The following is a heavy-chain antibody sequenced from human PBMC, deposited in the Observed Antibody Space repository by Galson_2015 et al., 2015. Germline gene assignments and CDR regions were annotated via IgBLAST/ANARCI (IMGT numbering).Heavy chain of an antibody. CDR3: ARVIYDFWSGYYYYFDY. CDR2: ISAYNGNT. V-gene: IGHV1-18*01. CDR1: GYTFTSYG. D-gene: IGHD3-3*01. J-gene: IGHJ4*02. Sequence: SVKVSCKASGYTFTSYGISWVRQAPGQGLEWVGWISAYNGNTNYAQKLQGRVTMTTDTSTSTAYMELRSLRSDDTAVYYCARVIYDFWSGYYYYFDYWGQGTLVTVSS.